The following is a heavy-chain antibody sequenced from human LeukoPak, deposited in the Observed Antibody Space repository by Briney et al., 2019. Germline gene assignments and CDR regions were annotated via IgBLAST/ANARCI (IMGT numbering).Heavy chain of an antibody. J-gene: IGHJ6*02. CDR2: IWYDGSNK. Sequence: EPGRSLRLSCAPSGFTFSSYGMHWVRQAPGKGLEWVAVIWYDGSNKYYADSVKGRFTISRDNSKNTLYLQMNSLRAEDTAVYYCARDRNYDFWSGSYYYYGMDVWGQGTTVTVSS. V-gene: IGHV3-33*08. D-gene: IGHD3-3*01. CDR3: ARDRNYDFWSGSYYYYGMDV. CDR1: GFTFSSYG.